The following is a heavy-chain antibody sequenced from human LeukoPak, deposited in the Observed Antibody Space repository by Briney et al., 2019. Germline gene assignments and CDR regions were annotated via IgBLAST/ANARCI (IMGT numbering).Heavy chain of an antibody. CDR2: IYSGGST. D-gene: IGHD6-19*01. J-gene: IGHJ4*02. Sequence: GGSLRLSRAASGFTVSSNYMSWVRQAPGKGLEWVSVIYSGGSTYYADSVKGRFTISRDNSKNTLYLQMNSLRAEDTAVYYCAVSSGWYGTDDYWGQGTLVTVSS. CDR1: GFTVSSNY. CDR3: AVSSGWYGTDDY. V-gene: IGHV3-53*01.